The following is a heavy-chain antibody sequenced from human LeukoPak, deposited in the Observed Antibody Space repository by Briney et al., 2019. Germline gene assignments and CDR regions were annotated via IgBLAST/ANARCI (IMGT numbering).Heavy chain of an antibody. Sequence: PGGSLRLSCTVSGFTFSTYTMNWAPQAPGKGLEGVSYISSSSSTMYYADSVKGRFSISRDNAKNSLYLQMNSLRAEDTAVYYCARDHHRRLYDSQARDTFDIWGQETMVTVSS. D-gene: IGHD3-22*01. CDR2: ISSSSSTM. V-gene: IGHV3-48*01. CDR1: GFTFSTYT. CDR3: ARDHHRRLYDSQARDTFDI. J-gene: IGHJ3*02.